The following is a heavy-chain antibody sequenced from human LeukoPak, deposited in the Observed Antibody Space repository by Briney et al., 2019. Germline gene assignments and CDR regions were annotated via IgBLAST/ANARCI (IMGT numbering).Heavy chain of an antibody. J-gene: IGHJ4*02. D-gene: IGHD6-13*01. V-gene: IGHV1-2*02. CDR1: GYTFTGYY. CDR3: AREGLYSSSSDFDY. Sequence: ASVKVSCKASGYTFTGYYVHWVRQAPGQGLQWMGYLNPKTGDTKYAQKLQGRVTMTRDTSISTAYMELSGLRSDDTAVNYCAREGLYSSSSDFDYWGQGTLVTVSS. CDR2: LNPKTGDT.